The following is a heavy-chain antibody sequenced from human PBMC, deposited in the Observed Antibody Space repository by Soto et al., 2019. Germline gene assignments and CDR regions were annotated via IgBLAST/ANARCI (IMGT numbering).Heavy chain of an antibody. J-gene: IGHJ5*02. CDR3: ARSTGELLSLDP. CDR2: IYYTGST. Sequence: QVQLQESGPGLVKPSDTLSLTCAVSGYSISSSHWWGWIRQPPGKGLEWIGYIYYTGSTYFNPSLKSRVTLSVDTSKNQFSLELSSVTAVDTAVYYCARSTGELLSLDPWGQGTLVTVSS. CDR1: GYSISSSHW. V-gene: IGHV4-28*01. D-gene: IGHD1-26*01.